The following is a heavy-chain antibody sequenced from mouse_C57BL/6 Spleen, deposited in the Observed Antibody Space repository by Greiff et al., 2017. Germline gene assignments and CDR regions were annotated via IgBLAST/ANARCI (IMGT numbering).Heavy chain of an antibody. CDR3: ARPLYGRSYGWYFDV. CDR1: GYSITSGYY. D-gene: IGHD1-1*01. V-gene: IGHV3-6*01. CDR2: ISYDGSN. Sequence: ESGPGLVKPSQSLSLTCSVTGYSITSGYYWNWIRQFPGNKLEWMGYISYDGSNNYNPSLKNRISITRDTSKNQFFLKLNSVTTEDTATYYCARPLYGRSYGWYFDVWGTGTTVTVSS. J-gene: IGHJ1*03.